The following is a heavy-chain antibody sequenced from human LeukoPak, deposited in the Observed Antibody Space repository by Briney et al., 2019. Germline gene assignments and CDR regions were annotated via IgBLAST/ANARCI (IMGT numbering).Heavy chain of an antibody. J-gene: IGHJ4*02. CDR2: INPNSGGT. V-gene: IGHV1-2*02. D-gene: IGHD2-15*01. CDR1: GYTFTGYY. Sequence: ASVKVSCKASGYTFTGYYMHWVRQAPGQGLEWMGWINPNSGGTIYAQKFQGRVTMTRDTPISTAYMELSRLRSDDTAVYYCARIGYCSGGSCPFDYWGQGTLVTVSS. CDR3: ARIGYCSGGSCPFDY.